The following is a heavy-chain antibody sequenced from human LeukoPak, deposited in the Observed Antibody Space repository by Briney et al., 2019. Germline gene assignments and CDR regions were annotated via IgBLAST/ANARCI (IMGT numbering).Heavy chain of an antibody. CDR1: GYTFTGYY. D-gene: IGHD6-13*01. V-gene: IGHV1-2*02. CDR3: AREWPHTEVAAAGYRPFDY. CDR2: INPNSGGT. Sequence: ASVKVSCKASGYTFTGYYMHWVRQAPGQGLEWMGWINPNSGGTNYAQKFQGRVTMTRDTSISTAYMELSRLRSDDTAVYYCAREWPHTEVAAAGYRPFDYWGQGTLVTVSS. J-gene: IGHJ4*02.